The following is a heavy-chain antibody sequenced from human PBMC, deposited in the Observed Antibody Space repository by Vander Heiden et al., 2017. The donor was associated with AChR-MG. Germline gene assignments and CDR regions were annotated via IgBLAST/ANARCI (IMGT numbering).Heavy chain of an antibody. D-gene: IGHD2-21*02. CDR2: IHSSVRA. V-gene: IGHV3-66*02. Sequence: EVQLVESGGGFVQPGGSLRLSCAASGFTISTKYLSWFRPAPVTGLEWVSIIHSSVRAYYAYSVKGRFTISRDDSKNTLYLQMYSLRAEDTAVYYCARDRSSTVPLATATYDGMDVWGQGTTVTVSS. CDR1: GFTISTKY. CDR3: ARDRSSTVPLATATYDGMDV. J-gene: IGHJ6*02.